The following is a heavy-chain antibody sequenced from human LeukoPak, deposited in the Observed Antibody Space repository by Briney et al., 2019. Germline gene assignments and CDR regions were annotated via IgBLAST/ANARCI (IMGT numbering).Heavy chain of an antibody. CDR1: GLTFSSYS. CDR2: ISSSGGTT. CDR3: TRGFDVSDY. Sequence: GGSLRLSCAVSGLTFSSYSMNWVRQAPGKGLEWVSYISSSGGTTYYADSVKGRFTISRDNAKNSLYLQMNSLRVEDTAMYYCTRGFDVSDYWGQGTVVTVSS. D-gene: IGHD3-10*02. V-gene: IGHV3-48*04. J-gene: IGHJ4*02.